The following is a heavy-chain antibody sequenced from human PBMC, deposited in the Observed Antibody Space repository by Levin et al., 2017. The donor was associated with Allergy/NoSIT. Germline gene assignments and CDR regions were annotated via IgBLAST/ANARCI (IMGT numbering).Heavy chain of an antibody. D-gene: IGHD3-10*01. CDR3: AREWRITMVQGVIRDYYYYYYMDV. Sequence: GASVKVSCKASGYTFTSYAMNWVRQAPGQGLEWMGWINTNTGNPTYAQGFTGRFVFSLDTSVSTAYLQISSLKAEDTAVYYCAREWRITMVQGVIRDYYYYYYMDVWGKGTTVTVSS. V-gene: IGHV7-4-1*02. J-gene: IGHJ6*03. CDR1: GYTFTSYA. CDR2: INTNTGNP.